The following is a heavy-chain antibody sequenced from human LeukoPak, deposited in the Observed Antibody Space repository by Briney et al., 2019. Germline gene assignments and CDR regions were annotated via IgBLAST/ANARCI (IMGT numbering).Heavy chain of an antibody. CDR3: AKETVYSSSWSYYYYGMDV. V-gene: IGHV3-7*01. Sequence: PGGSLRLSCEASGFTFSNYWMTWVRQAPGKGLEWVANIKEDGSVKQCVDSVKGRFTISRDNSKNTLYLQMNSLRAEDTAVYYCAKETVYSSSWSYYYYGMDVWGQGTMVTVSS. J-gene: IGHJ6*02. CDR2: IKEDGSVK. CDR1: GFTFSNYW. D-gene: IGHD6-13*01.